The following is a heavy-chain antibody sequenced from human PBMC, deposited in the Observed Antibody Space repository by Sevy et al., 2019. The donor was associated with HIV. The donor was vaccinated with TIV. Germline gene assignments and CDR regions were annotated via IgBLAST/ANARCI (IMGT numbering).Heavy chain of an antibody. V-gene: IGHV1-3*01. CDR1: GYSFTYSA. Sequence: ASVKVSCKASGYSFTYSAMQWVRQAPGQGLEWMGWINAGNGNTKYSQKFKRRVTITRDTSARTAYLELSSLRPEDTAVYYCAKDAGGGSSYFDYWGQGTLVTVSS. CDR2: INAGNGNT. CDR3: AKDAGGGSSYFDY. J-gene: IGHJ4*02. D-gene: IGHD2-15*01.